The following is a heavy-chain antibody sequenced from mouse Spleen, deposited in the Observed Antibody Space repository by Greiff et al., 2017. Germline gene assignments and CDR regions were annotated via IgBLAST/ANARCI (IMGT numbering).Heavy chain of an antibody. CDR1: GYTFTSYW. V-gene: IGHV1-50*01. D-gene: IGHD4-1*01. J-gene: IGHJ2*01. CDR2: IDPSDSYT. CDR3: ASSNWDDY. Sequence: VKLVESGAELVKPGASVKLSCKASGYTFTSYWMQWVKQRPGQGLEWIGEIDPSDSYTNYNQKFKGKATLTVDTSSSTAYMQLSSLTSEDSAVYYCASSNWDDYWGQGTTLTVSS.